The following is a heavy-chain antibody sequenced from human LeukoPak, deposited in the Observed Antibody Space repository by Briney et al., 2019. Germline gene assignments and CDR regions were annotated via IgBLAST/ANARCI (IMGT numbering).Heavy chain of an antibody. V-gene: IGHV5-51*01. J-gene: IGHJ4*02. CDR2: VYPGDSDT. CDR3: ARQTRAYYDFWSGQYYFDY. Sequence: GESLKISCKGSGYSFTSYWIGWVRQMPGKGLEWMGIVYPGDSDTGYSPSFQGQVTISADKSISTAYLQWSSLKASDTAMYYCARQTRAYYDFWSGQYYFDYWGQGTLVTVSS. CDR1: GYSFTSYW. D-gene: IGHD3-3*01.